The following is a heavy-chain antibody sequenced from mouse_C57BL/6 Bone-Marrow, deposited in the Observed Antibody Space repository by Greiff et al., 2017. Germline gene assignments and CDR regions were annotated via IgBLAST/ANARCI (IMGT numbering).Heavy chain of an antibody. CDR2: IDPSDRYT. V-gene: IGHV1-69*01. J-gene: IGHJ2*01. CDR3: ARERGYYGLFDY. D-gene: IGHD1-2*01. Sequence: QVQLQQPGAELVMPGASVKLSCKASGYTFTSYWMHWVKQRPGKGLEWIGEIDPSDRYTNYNQKFKGKSTLNVDKSSSTAYMQLSSLTSEDSAVYYCARERGYYGLFDYWGQGTTLTVSS. CDR1: GYTFTSYW.